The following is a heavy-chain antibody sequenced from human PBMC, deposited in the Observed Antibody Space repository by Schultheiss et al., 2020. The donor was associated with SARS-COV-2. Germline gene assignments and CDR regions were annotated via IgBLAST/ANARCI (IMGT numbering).Heavy chain of an antibody. J-gene: IGHJ6*02. CDR3: ARLLPSSMRAMDV. CDR2: ISYDGSNK. D-gene: IGHD2-2*01. CDR1: GFTFSSYA. V-gene: IGHV3-30*04. Sequence: GGSLRLSFAASGFTFSSYAMHWVRQAPGKGLEWVAVISYDGSNKYYADSVKGRFTISRDSGKNTLYLQMNSLTAEDTAVYYCARLLPSSMRAMDVWGRGTTVTVSS.